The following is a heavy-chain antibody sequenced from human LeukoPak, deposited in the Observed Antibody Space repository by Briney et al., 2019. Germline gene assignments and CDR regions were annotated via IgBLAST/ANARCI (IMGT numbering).Heavy chain of an antibody. J-gene: IGHJ4*02. V-gene: IGHV3-23*01. CDR3: AKVGRGGYSYGDFDY. D-gene: IGHD5-18*01. CDR1: GFTFSSYA. Sequence: GGSLRLSCAASGFTFSSYAMSWVRQAPGKGLEWVSAISGSGGSTYYADSVKGRFTISRDNSKNTLYLQMNSLRAEDTAVYYCAKVGRGGYSYGDFDYWGQGTLVTVSS. CDR2: ISGSGGST.